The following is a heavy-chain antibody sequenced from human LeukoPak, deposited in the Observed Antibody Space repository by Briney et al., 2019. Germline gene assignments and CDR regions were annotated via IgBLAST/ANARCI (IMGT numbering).Heavy chain of an antibody. CDR2: ISGSGGST. Sequence: GGSLRLSCAASGFTFSSYGMSWVRQAPGKGLEWVSAISGSGGSTYYADSVKGRFTISRDSSKNTLYLQMNSLRAEDTAVYYCAKDPQVDDYNSGYFDYWGQGTLVTVSS. CDR1: GFTFSSYG. D-gene: IGHD3-10*01. J-gene: IGHJ4*02. V-gene: IGHV3-23*01. CDR3: AKDPQVDDYNSGYFDY.